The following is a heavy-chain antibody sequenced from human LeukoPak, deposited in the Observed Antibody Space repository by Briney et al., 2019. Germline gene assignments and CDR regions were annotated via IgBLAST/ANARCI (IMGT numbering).Heavy chain of an antibody. J-gene: IGHJ4*02. V-gene: IGHV1-2*02. D-gene: IGHD5-12*01. CDR2: INPNSGGT. Sequence: ASAKVSCKASGYTFTGYYMHWVRQAPGQGLEWMGWINPNSGGTNYAQKFQGRVTMTRDTSISTAYMELSRLRSDDTAVYYCARVGGYDPIFDYWGQGTLVTVSS. CDR1: GYTFTGYY. CDR3: ARVGGYDPIFDY.